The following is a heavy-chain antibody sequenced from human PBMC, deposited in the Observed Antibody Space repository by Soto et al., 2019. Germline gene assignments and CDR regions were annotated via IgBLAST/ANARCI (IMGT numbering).Heavy chain of an antibody. D-gene: IGHD4-4*01. CDR2: IYYSGST. Sequence: SETLSLTCTVSGGSISSYYWSWIRQPPGKGLEWIGYIYYSGSTNYNPSLKSRVTISVDTSKNQFSLKLSSVTAADTAVYYCPRVYSNYVVYYLDYGGQGTLVTVS. CDR3: PRVYSNYVVYYLDY. V-gene: IGHV4-59*01. J-gene: IGHJ4*02. CDR1: GGSISSYY.